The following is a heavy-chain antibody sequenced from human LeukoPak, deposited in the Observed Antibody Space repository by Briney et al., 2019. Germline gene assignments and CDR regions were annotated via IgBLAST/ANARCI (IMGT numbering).Heavy chain of an antibody. CDR1: GFTFSSYA. CDR3: TRDKYGSNSASTGMDV. J-gene: IGHJ6*02. D-gene: IGHD4-23*01. Sequence: GGSLRLSCAASGFTFSSYAMSWVRQAPGKGLDWVADITYDGSKEYYADSVTGRFTISRDNSKNTLYLQMNSLRAEDTAVYYCTRDKYGSNSASTGMDVWGQGTTVTVSS. CDR2: ITYDGSKE. V-gene: IGHV3-30-3*01.